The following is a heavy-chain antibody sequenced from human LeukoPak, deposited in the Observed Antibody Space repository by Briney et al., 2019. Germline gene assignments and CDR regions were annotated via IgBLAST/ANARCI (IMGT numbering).Heavy chain of an antibody. D-gene: IGHD3-10*01. Sequence: SVKVSCKASGYTFTSYDINWVRQATGRGLEWMGWMNPNSGNTGYAQKFQGRVTITRNTSISTAYMELSSLRSEDTAVYYCARAYYYGSGSYYDYFDYWGQGTLVTVSS. J-gene: IGHJ4*02. CDR3: ARAYYYGSGSYYDYFDY. CDR2: MNPNSGNT. V-gene: IGHV1-8*03. CDR1: GYTFTSYD.